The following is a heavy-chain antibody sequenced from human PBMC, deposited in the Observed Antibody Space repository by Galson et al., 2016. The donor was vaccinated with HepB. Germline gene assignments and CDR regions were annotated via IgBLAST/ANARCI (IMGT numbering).Heavy chain of an antibody. J-gene: IGHJ3*01. Sequence: SLRLSCAASGFSFGSYAMHWVRQTPAKGLEWVAVISGDGTNKYYADSVKGRFTTSRDNSKSTLYLQMSSLRADDTAVYSCAKKGYSSGKFDAFDVWGQGTMVTVSS. CDR3: AKKGYSSGKFDAFDV. CDR1: GFSFGSYA. CDR2: ISGDGTNK. V-gene: IGHV3-30*18. D-gene: IGHD6-19*01.